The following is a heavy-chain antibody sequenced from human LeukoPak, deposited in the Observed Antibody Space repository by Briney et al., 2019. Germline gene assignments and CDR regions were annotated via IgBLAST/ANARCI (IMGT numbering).Heavy chain of an antibody. V-gene: IGHV3-30*02. CDR3: AMISQWQNKDGY. Sequence: GGSLRLSCAASGSTFSSYGMHWVRQAPGKGLEWVAFIRYDGSNKYYADSVKGRFTISRDNSKNTLYLQMNSLRAEDTAVYYCAMISQWQNKDGYWGQGTLVTVSS. J-gene: IGHJ4*02. CDR2: IRYDGSNK. CDR1: GSTFSSYG. D-gene: IGHD6-19*01.